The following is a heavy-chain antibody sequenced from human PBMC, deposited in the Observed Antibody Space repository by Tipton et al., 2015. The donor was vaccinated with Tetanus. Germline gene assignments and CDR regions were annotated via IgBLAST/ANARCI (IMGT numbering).Heavy chain of an antibody. CDR1: GGSFSGYY. CDR3: ARELPYYFDY. V-gene: IGHV4-34*01. Sequence: TLSLTCAVYGGSFSGYYWSWIRQPPGKGLEWIGEINHSGSTNYNPSLKSRVTISVDTSKNRFSLKLSSVTAADTAVYFCARELPYYFDYWGQGTLVTVSS. D-gene: IGHD1-7*01. CDR2: INHSGST. J-gene: IGHJ4*02.